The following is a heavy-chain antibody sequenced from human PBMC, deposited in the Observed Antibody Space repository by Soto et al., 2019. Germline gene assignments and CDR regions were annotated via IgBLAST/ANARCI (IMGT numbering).Heavy chain of an antibody. D-gene: IGHD3-22*01. J-gene: IGHJ6*02. CDR3: ARDWVGGYYYGRSNYYYYGMDV. CDR2: IYYSGST. V-gene: IGHV4-31*03. Sequence: QVQLQESGPGLVKPSQTLSLTCTVSGGSISSGGYYWSWIRQHPGKGLEWIGYIYYSGSTYYNPSLKSRVTISVDRTKNQFSLKLSAVTAADTAAYYCARDWVGGYYYGRSNYYYYGMDVWGQGTTVTVSS. CDR1: GGSISSGGYY.